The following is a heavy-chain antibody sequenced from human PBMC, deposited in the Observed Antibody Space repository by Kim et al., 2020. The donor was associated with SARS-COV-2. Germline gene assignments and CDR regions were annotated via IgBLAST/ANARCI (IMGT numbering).Heavy chain of an antibody. CDR2: IYHTGST. CDR3: ARGSGTYFGGGAQHS. D-gene: IGHD3-10*01. J-gene: IGHJ4*02. V-gene: IGHV4-59*11. CDR1: GGSMEDQY. Sequence: SETLSLTCTVSGGSMEDQYWTWIRQSPGAGLVYIGYIYHTGSTEVSPSFKSRVTISLDTSKRQFSLRLTSVTEADTALYSCARGSGTYFGGGAQHSWGQG.